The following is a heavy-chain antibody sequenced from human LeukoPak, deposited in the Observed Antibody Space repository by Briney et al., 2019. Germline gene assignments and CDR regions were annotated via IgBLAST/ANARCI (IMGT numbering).Heavy chain of an antibody. CDR3: AKDPRLRWPQGFDP. CDR1: GFTFSSYG. J-gene: IGHJ5*02. Sequence: GGSLRLSCAASGFTFSSYGMHWVRQAPGKGLEWVAVISYDGSNKYYADSVKGRFTISRDNSKNTLYLQMNSLRAEDTAVYYCAKDPRLRWPQGFDPWGQGTLVTVSS. V-gene: IGHV3-30*18. CDR2: ISYDGSNK. D-gene: IGHD4-23*01.